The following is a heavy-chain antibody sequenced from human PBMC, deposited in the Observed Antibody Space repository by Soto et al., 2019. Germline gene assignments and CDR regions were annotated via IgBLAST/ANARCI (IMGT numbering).Heavy chain of an antibody. D-gene: IGHD1-20*01. J-gene: IGHJ4*02. CDR2: IYYSGST. Sequence: QVQLQESGPGLVKPSETLSLTCTVSGGSISSYYWSWIRQPPGKGLEWIGYIYYSGSTNYNPSLKSRVTISVDTSKNQFSLKLSSVTAADTAVYYCAASITGTTQAFDYWGQGTLVTVSS. V-gene: IGHV4-59*01. CDR1: GGSISSYY. CDR3: AASITGTTQAFDY.